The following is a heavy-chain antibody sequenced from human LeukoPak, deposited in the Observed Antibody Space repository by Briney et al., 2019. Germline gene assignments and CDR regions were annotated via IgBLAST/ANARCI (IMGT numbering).Heavy chain of an antibody. Sequence: PGRSLRLSCAASGFTFSSYGMHWVRQAPGKGLEWVAVIWYDGSNKYYADSVKGRFTISRDNAKNSLYLQMNSLRAEDTAVYYCAGSYYYDSSGYYSIDYWGQGTLVTVSS. CDR2: IWYDGSNK. CDR1: GFTFSSYG. D-gene: IGHD3-22*01. V-gene: IGHV3-33*03. J-gene: IGHJ4*02. CDR3: AGSYYYDSSGYYSIDY.